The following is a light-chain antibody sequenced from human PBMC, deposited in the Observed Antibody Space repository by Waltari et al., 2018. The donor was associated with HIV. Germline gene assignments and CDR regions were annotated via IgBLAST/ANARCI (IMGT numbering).Light chain of an antibody. J-gene: IGLJ2*01. CDR2: KTK. CDR1: SSNVGRNG. V-gene: IGLV1-44*01. Sequence: GQGVTISCFASSSNVGRNGVSWYQQFAGTAPKLLIYKTKKRPSGVPDLFSGPKSGTSASLAISGLQSDDESVYYCAACDDSLNGPLFGGGTQLTVL. CDR3: AACDDSLNGPL.